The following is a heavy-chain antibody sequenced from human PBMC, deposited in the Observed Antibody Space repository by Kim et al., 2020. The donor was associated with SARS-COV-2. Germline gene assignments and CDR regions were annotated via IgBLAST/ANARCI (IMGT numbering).Heavy chain of an antibody. CDR1: GGSFSGYY. D-gene: IGHD3-9*01. J-gene: IGHJ6*02. V-gene: IGHV4-34*01. Sequence: SETLSLTCAVYGGSFSGYYWSWIRQPPGKGLEWIGEINHSGSTNYNPSLKSRVTISVDTSKNQFSLKLSSVTAADTAVYYCYLRDWFGMDVWGQGTTVTV. CDR3: YLRDWFGMDV. CDR2: INHSGST.